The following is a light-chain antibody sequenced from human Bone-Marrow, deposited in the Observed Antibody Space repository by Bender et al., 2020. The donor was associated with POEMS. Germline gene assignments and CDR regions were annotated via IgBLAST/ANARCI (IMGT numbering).Light chain of an antibody. CDR2: EGT. CDR1: SSDVENYNL. CDR3: CSYGTVWV. Sequence: QSALTQPASVSGSPGQSITASCTGTSSDVENYNLDSWYQYHPGKAPKLMIYEGTKRPSGVPHRFSGSTSDNTASLTISGLQTADEADYFCCSYGTVWVFGGGTKVTVL. V-gene: IGLV2-23*01. J-gene: IGLJ3*02.